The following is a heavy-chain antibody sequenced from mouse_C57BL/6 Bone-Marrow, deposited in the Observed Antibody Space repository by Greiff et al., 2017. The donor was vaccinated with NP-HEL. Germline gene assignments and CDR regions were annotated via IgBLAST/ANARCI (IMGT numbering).Heavy chain of an antibody. CDR2: IDPENGDT. J-gene: IGHJ1*03. CDR3: TRRSYWYFDV. Sequence: VQLQQSGAELVRPGASVKLSCTASGFNIKDDYMHWVKQRPEQGLEWIGWIDPENGDTEYASKFQGQATITADTSSNTAYLQLSSLTSEDTAVYYCTRRSYWYFDVWGTGTTVTVSS. V-gene: IGHV14-4*01. CDR1: GFNIKDDY.